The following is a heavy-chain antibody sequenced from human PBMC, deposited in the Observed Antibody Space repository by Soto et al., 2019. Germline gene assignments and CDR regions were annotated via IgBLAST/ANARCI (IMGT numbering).Heavy chain of an antibody. CDR3: ARMPRSEGSGRSPRPSDFDY. V-gene: IGHV2-26*01. D-gene: IGHD6-19*01. Sequence: SGPTLVNPTETLTLTCTVSGFSLSNARMGVSWIRQPPGKALEWLAHIFSNDEKSYSTSLKSRLTISKDTSKSQVVLTMTHMDPVDTATYYCARMPRSEGSGRSPRPSDFDYLGQRTLVPVSS. CDR1: GFSLSNARMG. J-gene: IGHJ4*02. CDR2: IFSNDEK.